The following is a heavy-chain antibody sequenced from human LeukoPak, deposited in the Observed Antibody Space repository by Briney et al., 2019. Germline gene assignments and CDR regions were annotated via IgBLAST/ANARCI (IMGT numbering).Heavy chain of an antibody. J-gene: IGHJ4*02. V-gene: IGHV3-48*01. CDR2: IIPSSSTI. CDR3: AREHTPFGSGCTAAY. CDR1: GFTFSSYG. D-gene: IGHD6-19*01. Sequence: GGSLRLSCAASGFTFSSYGMNWVRQAPGKGLEWVSYIIPSSSTIYYADSGKGRFTISRDNAKNSLYLQMNSLRAEDTAVYYCAREHTPFGSGCTAAYWGQGPWSPSPQ.